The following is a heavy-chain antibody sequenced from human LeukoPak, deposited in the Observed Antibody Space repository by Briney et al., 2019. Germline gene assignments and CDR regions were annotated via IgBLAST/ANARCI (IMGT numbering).Heavy chain of an antibody. CDR1: GYTFTGYY. J-gene: IGHJ6*02. D-gene: IGHD3-10*01. CDR2: INPNSGGT. V-gene: IGHV1-2*02. Sequence: ASVKVSCKASGYTFTGYYMHWVRQAPGQGLEWMGWINPNSGGTNYAQKFQGRVTMTRDTSISTAYVELSRLRSDDTAVYYCARDPTYYYGSGSLYYYYGMDVWGQGTTVTVSS. CDR3: ARDPTYYYGSGSLYYYYGMDV.